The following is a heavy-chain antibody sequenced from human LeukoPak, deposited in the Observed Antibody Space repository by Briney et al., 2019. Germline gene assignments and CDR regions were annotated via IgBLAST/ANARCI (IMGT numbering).Heavy chain of an antibody. V-gene: IGHV4-34*01. D-gene: IGHD5-18*01. CDR3: ARRCGYSYGHFDY. Sequence: SETLSLTCAVYGGSFSGYYWSWIRQPPGKGLDWIGEINHSGSTNYNPSLKSRVTISVDTSKNQFSLKLSSVTAADTAVYYCARRCGYSYGHFDYWGQGTLVTVSS. CDR1: GGSFSGYY. CDR2: INHSGST. J-gene: IGHJ4*02.